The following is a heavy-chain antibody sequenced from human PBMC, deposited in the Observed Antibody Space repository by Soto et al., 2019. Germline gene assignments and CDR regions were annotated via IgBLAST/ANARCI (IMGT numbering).Heavy chain of an antibody. CDR2: IKQDGSEK. J-gene: IGHJ4*02. CDR1: GFTFSDYY. CDR3: ARGGRSGYATFYFDY. V-gene: IGHV3-7*04. D-gene: IGHD5-12*01. Sequence: GGSLRLSCAASGFTFSDYYMTWVRQAPGKGLEWVANIKQDGSEKYYVDSVKGRFTISRDNAKNLLYLQMNSLRAEDTAVYYCARGGRSGYATFYFDYWGQGTLVTVSS.